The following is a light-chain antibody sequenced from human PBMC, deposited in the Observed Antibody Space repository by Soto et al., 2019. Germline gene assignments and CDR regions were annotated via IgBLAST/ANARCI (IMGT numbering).Light chain of an antibody. CDR3: QQYNNWPVT. Sequence: EIVMAQAPGSLSVSPGEGATLSCRASQSVSSNLAWYQQKPGQAPRLLIYGASTRATGIPARFSGSGSGTAFTLTISSLQSEDFAVYYCQQYNNWPVTFGQGTRLEIK. V-gene: IGKV3-15*01. J-gene: IGKJ5*01. CDR2: GAS. CDR1: QSVSSN.